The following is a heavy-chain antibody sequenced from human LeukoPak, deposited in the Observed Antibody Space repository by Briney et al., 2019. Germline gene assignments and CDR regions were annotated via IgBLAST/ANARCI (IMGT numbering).Heavy chain of an antibody. Sequence: GGSLRLACAASESIFRSYGMSWVRQAPGKGLEWVSAISASGGGTYYADSVKGRFSISRDNSRNTLYLEMNSLRAEDTAIYYCAKEVTPGALLYGPFDYWGQGTLVTVSS. V-gene: IGHV3-23*01. CDR1: ESIFRSYG. CDR3: AKEVTPGALLYGPFDY. CDR2: ISASGGGT. J-gene: IGHJ4*02. D-gene: IGHD4-23*01.